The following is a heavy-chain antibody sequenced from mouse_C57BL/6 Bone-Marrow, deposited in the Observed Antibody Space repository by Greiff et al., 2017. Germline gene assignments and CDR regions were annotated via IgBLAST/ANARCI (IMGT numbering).Heavy chain of an antibody. V-gene: IGHV1-85*01. CDR2: IYPGDGST. Sequence: VQLQQSGPELVKPGASVKLSCKASGYTFTSYDINWVKQRPGQGLEWIGWIYPGDGSTKYNEKFKGKATLTVDTSSSTAYMKLRSLTSEDSAVYFCARDYGSSYWYFDVWGTGTTVTVSS. CDR1: GYTFTSYD. CDR3: ARDYGSSYWYFDV. J-gene: IGHJ1*03. D-gene: IGHD1-1*01.